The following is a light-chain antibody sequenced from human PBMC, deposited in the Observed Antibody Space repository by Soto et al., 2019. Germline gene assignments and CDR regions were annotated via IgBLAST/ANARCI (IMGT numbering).Light chain of an antibody. J-gene: IGKJ4*02. V-gene: IGKV1-33*01. CDR3: QQYSHLSLT. Sequence: DIQMTQSPSSLSASVGDSGTITSQASQDVTANLDWYQQKPGKAPNLLIFDASTMDAGIPSRFSGSGSGTYFTFTIRSLQSEDVAAYYCQQYSHLSLTFGGGTKVDI. CDR2: DAS. CDR1: QDVTAN.